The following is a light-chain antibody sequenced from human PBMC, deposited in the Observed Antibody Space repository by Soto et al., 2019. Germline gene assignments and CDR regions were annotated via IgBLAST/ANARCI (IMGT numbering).Light chain of an antibody. Sequence: AIQLTQSPSSLSASVGDRVTITCRASQGISSALAWYQQKPGKAPKLLIYDASSLESGVPSRFSGGGSGKDFILTISTLQPKDFQTFSGKHFNINPLTFGGGTKV. V-gene: IGKV1-13*02. CDR2: DAS. CDR1: QGISSA. J-gene: IGKJ4*01. CDR3: KHFNINPLT.